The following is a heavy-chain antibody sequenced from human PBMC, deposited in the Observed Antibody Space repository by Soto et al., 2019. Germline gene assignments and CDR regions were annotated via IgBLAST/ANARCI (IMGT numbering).Heavy chain of an antibody. D-gene: IGHD6-13*01. Sequence: SETLSLTCAVSGDSISSGAWWSWVRQSPGKGLQWIGEIYHSGNTRNNPSLKSRVTMSVDKSNNQFSLNLMSVTAADTAVYYCARSIAAAGTPIDYWGQGTLVTVSS. CDR1: GDSISSGAW. V-gene: IGHV4-4*02. CDR3: ARSIAAAGTPIDY. J-gene: IGHJ4*02. CDR2: IYHSGNT.